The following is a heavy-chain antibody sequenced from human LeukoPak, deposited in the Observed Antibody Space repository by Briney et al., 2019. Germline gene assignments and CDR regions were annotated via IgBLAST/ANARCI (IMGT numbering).Heavy chain of an antibody. CDR3: ARRLRGFDS. V-gene: IGHV4-39*01. Sequence: PSETLSLTCTVSGGSVSSSSYYWGWIRQPPGKGLEWIGSVYYSGSTYYNPSLKSRVTISVDTSKNQFSLKLSSVTAADTALYYCARRLRGFDSRGQGTLVTVSS. CDR2: VYYSGST. J-gene: IGHJ5*01. D-gene: IGHD5-12*01. CDR1: GGSVSSSSYY.